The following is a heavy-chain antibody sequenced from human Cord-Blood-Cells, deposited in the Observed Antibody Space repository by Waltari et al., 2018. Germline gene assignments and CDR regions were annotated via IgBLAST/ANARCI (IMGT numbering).Heavy chain of an antibody. CDR3: AGLPPGGSSDY. Sequence: QLQLQESGPGLVKPSETLSLTCTVSGGSISSSSYYWGWIRQPPGKGLEWIGSIYYSGSTYYNPSLKSRVTISVDTSKNQFSLKLGSVTAADTAVYYCAGLPPGGSSDYWGQGTLVTVSS. D-gene: IGHD6-6*01. J-gene: IGHJ4*02. V-gene: IGHV4-39*01. CDR1: GGSISSSSYY. CDR2: IYYSGST.